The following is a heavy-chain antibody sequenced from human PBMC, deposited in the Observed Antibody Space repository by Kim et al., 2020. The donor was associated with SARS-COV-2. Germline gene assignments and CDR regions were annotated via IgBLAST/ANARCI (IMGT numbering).Heavy chain of an antibody. CDR1: GFTFGSYG. CDR2: IYHDGSKN. CDR3: AKEKGGSDDVSKWFEY. D-gene: IGHD1-26*01. Sequence: GGSLRLSCVASGFTFGSYGMHWVRQAPGKGLEWVAGIYHDGSKNYYADSVKGRFTISRDNSKNTLYLQMNSLRPEDTAVFYCAKEKGGSDDVSKWFEYWGQGTLVTVSS. V-gene: IGHV3-30*18. J-gene: IGHJ4*02.